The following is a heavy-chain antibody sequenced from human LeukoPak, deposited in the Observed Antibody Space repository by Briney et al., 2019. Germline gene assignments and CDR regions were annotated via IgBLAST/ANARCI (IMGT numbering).Heavy chain of an antibody. CDR1: GGSISSYY. CDR3: ARVVVVAATWFDP. D-gene: IGHD2-15*01. Sequence: SETLSLTCTVSGGSISSYYWSWIRQPPGKGLEWIGYIYYSGSTNYNPSLKSRVTISVDTSKNQFSLKLSSVTAADTAVYYCARVVVVAATWFDPWGQGTLVNVSS. CDR2: IYYSGST. J-gene: IGHJ5*02. V-gene: IGHV4-59*01.